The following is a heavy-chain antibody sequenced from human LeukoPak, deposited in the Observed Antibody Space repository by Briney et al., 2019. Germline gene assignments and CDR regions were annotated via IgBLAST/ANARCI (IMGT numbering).Heavy chain of an antibody. CDR1: GLSFSGQW. CDR3: AFNNNFKY. D-gene: IGHD1/OR15-1a*01. CDR2: IKYEGSEK. V-gene: IGHV3-7*01. Sequence: PGGSLRLSCTASGLSFSGQWMNWVRQSTGQGLEWVANIKYEGSEKYYVDSVKGRFTISREDAKISLSLQMDSVRPEDTAVYYCAFNNNFKYWGQGTLVIVSS. J-gene: IGHJ4*02.